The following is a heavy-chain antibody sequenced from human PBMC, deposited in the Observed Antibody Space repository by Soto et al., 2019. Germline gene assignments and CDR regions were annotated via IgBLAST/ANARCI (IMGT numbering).Heavy chain of an antibody. Sequence: GESLKISCKGSGYSFTSYWIGWVRQMPGKGLEWMGIIYPGDSDTRYSPSFQGQVTISADKSISTAYLQWSSRKASDTAMYYCARQGYSSSWSVYYGMDVWGQGTTVTVSS. V-gene: IGHV5-51*01. CDR2: IYPGDSDT. CDR3: ARQGYSSSWSVYYGMDV. CDR1: GYSFTSYW. J-gene: IGHJ6*02. D-gene: IGHD6-13*01.